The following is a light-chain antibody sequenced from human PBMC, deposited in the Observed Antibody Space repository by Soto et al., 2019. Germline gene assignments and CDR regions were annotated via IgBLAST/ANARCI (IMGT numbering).Light chain of an antibody. Sequence: DIQMTQSPSSLSASVGDRVTITCRASQGISNYLAWYQQKPGKVPKLLIYAASTLQSGVPSRFSGSGAGTDFTLTISSLQPADVATYYCQKYNSALPFTFGPGTKVDIK. CDR3: QKYNSALPFT. CDR1: QGISNY. CDR2: AAS. J-gene: IGKJ3*01. V-gene: IGKV1-27*01.